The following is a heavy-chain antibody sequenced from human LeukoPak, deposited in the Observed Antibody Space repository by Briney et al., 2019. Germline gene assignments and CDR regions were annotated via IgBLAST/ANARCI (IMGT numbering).Heavy chain of an antibody. D-gene: IGHD4-17*01. CDR3: ARAQGKDYGDYPAYYYYGMDV. V-gene: IGHV4-4*02. CDR1: GGSISSSNW. J-gene: IGHJ6*02. CDR2: IYHSGST. Sequence: PSGTLSLTCAVTGGSISSSNWWSWVRQPPGKGLEWIGEIYHSGSTNYNPSLKSRVTISVDKSKNQFSLRLSSVTAADTAVYYCARAQGKDYGDYPAYYYYGMDVWGQGTTVTVSS.